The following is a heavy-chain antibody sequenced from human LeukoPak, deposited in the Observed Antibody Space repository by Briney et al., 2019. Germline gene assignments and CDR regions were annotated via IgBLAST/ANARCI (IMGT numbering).Heavy chain of an antibody. V-gene: IGHV1-2*02. CDR2: INPNSGGT. Sequence: ASVKVSCKASGYTFTGYYMHWVRQAPGQGLEWTGWINPNSGGTNYAQKFQGRVTMTRDTSISTAYMELSRLRSDDTAVYYCARALGPMIVVPFDYWGQGTLVTVSS. D-gene: IGHD3-22*01. CDR1: GYTFTGYY. J-gene: IGHJ4*02. CDR3: ARALGPMIVVPFDY.